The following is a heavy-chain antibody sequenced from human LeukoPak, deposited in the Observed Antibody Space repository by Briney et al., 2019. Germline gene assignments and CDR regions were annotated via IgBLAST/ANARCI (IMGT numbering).Heavy chain of an antibody. CDR2: ISSSSSYI. CDR3: ARVIGAVAGSAFDI. D-gene: IGHD6-19*01. CDR1: GFTFSSYS. V-gene: IGHV3-21*01. J-gene: IGHJ3*02. Sequence: KPGGSLRLSCAASGFTFSSYSMNWVRQAPGKGLEWLSSISSSSSYIFYADSVKGRFTISRDNAKNSLYLQMNNLRAEDTAVYYCARVIGAVAGSAFDIWGQGTMVTVSS.